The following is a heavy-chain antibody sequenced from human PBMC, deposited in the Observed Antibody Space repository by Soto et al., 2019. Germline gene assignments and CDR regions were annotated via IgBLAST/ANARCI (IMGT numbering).Heavy chain of an antibody. Sequence: QVQLVQSGAEVKKLGSSVKVSCKASGGTFSSYAISWVRQAPGQGLEWMGGIIPIFGTANYAQKFQGRVTITADESTSTAYMELSSLRSEDTAVYYCARGLFVVAATPFDYWGQGTLVTVSS. CDR2: IIPIFGTA. CDR1: GGTFSSYA. V-gene: IGHV1-69*01. CDR3: ARGLFVVAATPFDY. J-gene: IGHJ4*02. D-gene: IGHD2-15*01.